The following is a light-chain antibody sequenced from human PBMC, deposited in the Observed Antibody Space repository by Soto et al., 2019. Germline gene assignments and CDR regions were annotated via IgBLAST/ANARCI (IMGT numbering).Light chain of an antibody. CDR1: SSDVGGYNY. CDR3: SSYAGSNYYV. Sequence: QSALTQPPSASGSPGQSVTISCTGTSSDVGGYNYVSWYQQHPGKAPKRMIYEVSKRPSGVPDRFSGSKSGNTASLTVSGLQAEDEADYYCSSYAGSNYYVFGTGTKLTVL. V-gene: IGLV2-8*01. CDR2: EVS. J-gene: IGLJ1*01.